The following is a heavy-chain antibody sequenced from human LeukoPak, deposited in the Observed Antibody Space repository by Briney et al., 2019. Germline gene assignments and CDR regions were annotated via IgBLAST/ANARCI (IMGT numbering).Heavy chain of an antibody. J-gene: IGHJ4*02. V-gene: IGHV3-15*01. Sequence: PGGSLRLSCAASGIXFISAWINWVRQAPGKGLEWVGRIKSKTDGGTAEHAAPVKGRFIISRDDSKNMLYLQMNSLNSDDTGVYYCATALRGVGFWGQGTLVTVPS. CDR2: IKSKTDGGTA. CDR3: ATALRGVGF. D-gene: IGHD3-3*01. CDR1: GIXFISAW.